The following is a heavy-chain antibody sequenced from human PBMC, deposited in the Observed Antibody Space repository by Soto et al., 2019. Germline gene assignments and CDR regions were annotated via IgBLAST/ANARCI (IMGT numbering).Heavy chain of an antibody. CDR1: GFTFSDYV. J-gene: IGHJ4*02. Sequence: PMRLSCAASGFTFSDYVMPWNSQDPGKGLAWVAVMWFHGRDLFYTDYVKGRFTICRGNSTNTLFLQMNTMTADDTAGYSCASGQGGQSGNIIYDHWGQGALVTVSS. CDR3: ASGQGGQSGNIIYDH. V-gene: IGHV3-33*02. D-gene: IGHD1-26*01. CDR2: MWFHGRDL.